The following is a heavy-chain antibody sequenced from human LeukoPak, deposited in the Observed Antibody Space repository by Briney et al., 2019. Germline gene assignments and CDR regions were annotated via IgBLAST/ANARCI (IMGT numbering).Heavy chain of an antibody. Sequence: GGSLRLSCTASGFTVSNNYMNWVRQAPGKGLEWVASISYDGYYKYYAESVKGPFIISRDNSKNTLYLQINSLRADDTAVYYCASAGAVTDSFVHWGEGTLVIVSS. D-gene: IGHD4-23*01. CDR2: ISYDGYYK. J-gene: IGHJ5*02. CDR1: GFTVSNNY. CDR3: ASAGAVTDSFVH. V-gene: IGHV3-30-3*01.